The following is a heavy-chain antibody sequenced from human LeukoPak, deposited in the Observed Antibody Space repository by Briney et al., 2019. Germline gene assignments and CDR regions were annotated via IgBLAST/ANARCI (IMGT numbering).Heavy chain of an antibody. V-gene: IGHV4-34*01. CDR3: ARGRAYYDILTGYYPSQYFQH. Sequence: SETLSLTCAVYGGSFSAYYWSWIRQTPGKGLEWIGEINHSGSTNYNPSLKSRVTISVDTSKNQFSLKLSSVTAADTAVYYCARGRAYYDILTGYYPSQYFQHWGQGTLVTVSS. D-gene: IGHD3-9*01. CDR1: GGSFSAYY. J-gene: IGHJ1*01. CDR2: INHSGST.